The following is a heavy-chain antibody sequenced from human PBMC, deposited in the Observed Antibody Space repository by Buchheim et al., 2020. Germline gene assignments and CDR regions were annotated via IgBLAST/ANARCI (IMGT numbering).Heavy chain of an antibody. CDR3: AKVVVAYYYYGMDV. J-gene: IGHJ6*02. V-gene: IGHV3-30*18. D-gene: IGHD5-12*01. CDR1: GFTFSSYG. Sequence: QVQLVESGGGVVQPGRSLRLSCAASGFTFSSYGMHWVRQAPGKGLEWVAVISYDGSNKYYADSVKGRFTIPRDNSKNTLYLQMNSLRAEDTAVYYCAKVVVAYYYYGMDVWGQGTT. CDR2: ISYDGSNK.